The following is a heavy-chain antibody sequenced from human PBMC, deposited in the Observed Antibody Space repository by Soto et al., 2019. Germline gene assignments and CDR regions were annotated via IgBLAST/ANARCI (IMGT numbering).Heavy chain of an antibody. CDR3: ARHRKGRPFDY. V-gene: IGHV1-18*04. CDR2: ISVYNGDT. CDR1: GYTFTSYG. Sequence: QVQLVQSGAEVKKPGASVKVSCKASGYTFTSYGISWVRQAPGQGLEWMGWISVYNGDTNDEQKYQGRVTMTTDTSTSTAYMELRSLRSDDTAVYSCARHRKGRPFDYWGQGTLVTVSS. D-gene: IGHD3-16*02. J-gene: IGHJ4*02.